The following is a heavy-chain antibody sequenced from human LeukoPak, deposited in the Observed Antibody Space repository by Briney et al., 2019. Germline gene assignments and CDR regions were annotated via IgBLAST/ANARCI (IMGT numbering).Heavy chain of an antibody. CDR3: ARLGGYYYGMDV. Sequence: GRSLRLSCAASGFTFSSYAMHWVRQAPGKGLEWVAVIAYDGSSTYYADSVKGRFTISRDNSKNTLYLQMNSLRDEDTAVYYCARLGGYYYGMDVWGQGTTVTVSS. V-gene: IGHV3-30-3*01. J-gene: IGHJ6*02. CDR2: IAYDGSST. CDR1: GFTFSSYA.